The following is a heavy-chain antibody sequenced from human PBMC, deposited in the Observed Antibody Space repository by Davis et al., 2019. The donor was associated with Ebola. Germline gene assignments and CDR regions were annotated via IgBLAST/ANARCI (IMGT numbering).Heavy chain of an antibody. Sequence: GGSLRLSCAASGFTFSSYGMHWVRQAPGKGLEWVAVISYDGSNKYYADSVKGRFTISRDNSKNTLYLQMNSLRAEDTAVYYCAKDPIAAAGNTKFDYWGQGTLVTVSS. D-gene: IGHD6-13*01. J-gene: IGHJ4*02. CDR3: AKDPIAAAGNTKFDY. CDR2: ISYDGSNK. CDR1: GFTFSSYG. V-gene: IGHV3-30*18.